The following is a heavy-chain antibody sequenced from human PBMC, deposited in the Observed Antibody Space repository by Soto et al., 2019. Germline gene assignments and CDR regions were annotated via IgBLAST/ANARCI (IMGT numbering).Heavy chain of an antibody. D-gene: IGHD3-10*01. Sequence: ASVKVSCKASGYTFTSYAMNWVRQAPGQGLEWMGGIIPIFGTANYAQKFQGRVTITADESTSTAYMELSSLRSEDTAVYYCARERFGELSYWGQGTLVTVSS. CDR1: GYTFTSYA. J-gene: IGHJ4*02. V-gene: IGHV1-69*13. CDR3: ARERFGELSY. CDR2: IIPIFGTA.